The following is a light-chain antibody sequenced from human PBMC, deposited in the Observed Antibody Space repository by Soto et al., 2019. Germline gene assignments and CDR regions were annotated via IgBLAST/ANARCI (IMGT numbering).Light chain of an antibody. V-gene: IGKV1-33*01. CDR2: DAS. J-gene: IGKJ1*01. CDR1: QDIATY. Sequence: DIQRTQSPSSLSASVGNRVTITGQASQDIATYLNWYQQKPGKAPNLLIYDASNLETGVPSRFSGSGSGTEFTLTISSLQPDDFATYYCQHYNSYSEAFGQGTKVDIK. CDR3: QHYNSYSEA.